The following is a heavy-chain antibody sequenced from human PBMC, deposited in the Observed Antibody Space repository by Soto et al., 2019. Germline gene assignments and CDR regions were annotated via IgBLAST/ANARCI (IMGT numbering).Heavy chain of an antibody. V-gene: IGHV3-23*01. CDR2: ISGSGGST. CDR3: AKDRTNWGVGVDAFDI. CDR1: GFTFSSYA. J-gene: IGHJ3*02. D-gene: IGHD7-27*01. Sequence: GGSLRLSCAASGFTFSSYAMSWVRQAPGKGLEWVSAISGSGGSTYYADSVKGRFTISRDNSKNTLYLQMNSLRAEDTAVYYCAKDRTNWGVGVDAFDIWGQGTMVTVSS.